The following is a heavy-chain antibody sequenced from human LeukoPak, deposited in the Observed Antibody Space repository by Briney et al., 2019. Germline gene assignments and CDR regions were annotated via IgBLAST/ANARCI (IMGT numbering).Heavy chain of an antibody. CDR2: ISYVGSNK. J-gene: IGHJ4*02. CDR3: AKNTAMTN. Sequence: GGSLRLFCAASGFTFSSYGMHWVRQAPGKGLEWVAVISYVGSNKYYADSVKGRLTISRDNSKNTLYLQMNSLRAEDTAVYYCAKNTAMTNWGQGTLVTVSS. V-gene: IGHV3-30*18. D-gene: IGHD5-18*01. CDR1: GFTFSSYG.